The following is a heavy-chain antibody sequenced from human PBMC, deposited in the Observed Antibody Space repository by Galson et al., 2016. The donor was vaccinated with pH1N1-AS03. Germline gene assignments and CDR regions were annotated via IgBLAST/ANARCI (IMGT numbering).Heavy chain of an antibody. CDR3: ARATGGFSYGTPFFDS. CDR2: IYTSGST. V-gene: IGHV4-61*02. Sequence: TLSLTCSVSGGSISSGSYYWSWIRQPAGKGLEWIGRIYTSGSTYYNPSLKSRVTISVDTSKNKVSLKLSSVTAADTAVYYCARATGGFSYGTPFFDSWGQGTLVTVSS. J-gene: IGHJ4*02. CDR1: GGSISSGSYY. D-gene: IGHD5-18*01.